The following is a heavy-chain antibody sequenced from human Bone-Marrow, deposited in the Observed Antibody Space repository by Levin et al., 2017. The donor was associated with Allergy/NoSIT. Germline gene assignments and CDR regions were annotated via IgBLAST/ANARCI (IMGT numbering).Heavy chain of an antibody. Sequence: GGSLRLSCAASGFTFSNAWMSWVRQAPGKGLEWVGRIKSKTDGGTTDYAAPVKGRFTISRDDSKNTLYLQMNSLKTEDTAVYYCTTIHEGVPAAMAGYYYGMDVWGQGTTVTVSS. CDR1: GFTFSNAW. V-gene: IGHV3-15*01. CDR3: TTIHEGVPAAMAGYYYGMDV. D-gene: IGHD2-2*01. J-gene: IGHJ6*02. CDR2: IKSKTDGGTT.